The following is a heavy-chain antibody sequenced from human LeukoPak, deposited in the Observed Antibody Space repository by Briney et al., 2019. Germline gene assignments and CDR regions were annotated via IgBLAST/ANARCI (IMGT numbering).Heavy chain of an antibody. V-gene: IGHV5-51*01. D-gene: IGHD4-11*01. Sequence: RGESLKISCKGSRYSFTTYWIGWVRQMPGKGLEWMGIIYPGDSDTRYSPSFQGQVTMSADKSISTAYLQWSSSLKASDTAMYYCARHSTAFDIWGQGTMVTVSS. CDR1: RYSFTTYW. CDR3: ARHSTAFDI. J-gene: IGHJ3*02. CDR2: IYPGDSDT.